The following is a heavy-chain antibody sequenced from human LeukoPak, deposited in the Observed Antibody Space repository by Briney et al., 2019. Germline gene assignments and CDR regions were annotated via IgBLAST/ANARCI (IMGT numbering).Heavy chain of an antibody. D-gene: IGHD1-26*01. V-gene: IGHV3-11*01. CDR1: GFTFSDYY. CDR2: ISSSGSTI. CDR3: AKEGASGSYYKYFQH. J-gene: IGHJ1*01. Sequence: GGSLRLSCAASGFTFSDYYMSWIRPAPGKGLEWVSYISSSGSTIYYADSVKGRFTISRDNSKNTLYLQMNSLRAEDTAVYYCAKEGASGSYYKYFQHWGQGTLVTVSS.